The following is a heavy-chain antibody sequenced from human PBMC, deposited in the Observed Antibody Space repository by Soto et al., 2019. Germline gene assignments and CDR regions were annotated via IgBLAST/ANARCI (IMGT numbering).Heavy chain of an antibody. CDR1: GFTFSSYA. J-gene: IGHJ1*01. V-gene: IGHV3-23*01. CDR2: ISGSGGST. CDR3: AKDPHYDSSGYAYCQH. D-gene: IGHD3-22*01. Sequence: EVQLLESGGGLVQPGGSLRLSCAASGFTFSSYAMSWVRQAPGKGLEWVSAISGSGGSTYYADSVKGRFTISRDNSKNTLYLQMNSLRAEDTAVYYCAKDPHYDSSGYAYCQHWGQGTLVTVSS.